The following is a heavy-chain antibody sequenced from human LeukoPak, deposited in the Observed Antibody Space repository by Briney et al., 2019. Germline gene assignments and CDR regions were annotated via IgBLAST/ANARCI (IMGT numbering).Heavy chain of an antibody. CDR2: IGGIGAST. V-gene: IGHV3-23*01. CDR3: AKAAYGDYVNWFDP. CDR1: GFTFSSHA. Sequence: PGGSLRLSCAASGFTFSSHAMNWVRQAPGKGLEWVSSIGGIGASTYYADSVKGRFTISRDNSKNTLYLQMNSLRAEDTALYYCAKAAYGDYVNWFDPWGRGILVIVSS. J-gene: IGHJ5*02. D-gene: IGHD4-17*01.